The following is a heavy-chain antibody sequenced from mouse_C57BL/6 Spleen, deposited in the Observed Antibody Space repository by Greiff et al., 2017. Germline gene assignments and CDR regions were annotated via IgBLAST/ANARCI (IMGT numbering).Heavy chain of an antibody. Sequence: VKLQQSGAELARPGASVKMSCKASGYTFTSYTMHWVKQRPGQGLEWIGYINPSSGYTKYNQKFKDKATLTADKSSSTAYMQLSSLTSEDSAVYDCARSYSNYPYYFDYWGQGTTLTVSS. J-gene: IGHJ2*01. V-gene: IGHV1-4*01. CDR1: GYTFTSYT. CDR2: INPSSGYT. CDR3: ARSYSNYPYYFDY. D-gene: IGHD2-5*01.